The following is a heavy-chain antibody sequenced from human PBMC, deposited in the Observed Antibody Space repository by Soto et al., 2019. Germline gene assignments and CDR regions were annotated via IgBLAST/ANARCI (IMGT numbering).Heavy chain of an antibody. Sequence: PGGSLRLSCTASGFTFGDYAMSWVRQAPGKGLEWVGFIGSKGYGETTEYAASVKGRFTISRDDSKNTLYLQMNSLKTEDTAVYYCTTVIFWGYYYGMDVWGQGTTVTVSS. D-gene: IGHD3-16*01. J-gene: IGHJ6*02. CDR3: TTVIFWGYYYGMDV. CDR2: IGSKGYGETT. CDR1: GFTFGDYA. V-gene: IGHV3-49*04.